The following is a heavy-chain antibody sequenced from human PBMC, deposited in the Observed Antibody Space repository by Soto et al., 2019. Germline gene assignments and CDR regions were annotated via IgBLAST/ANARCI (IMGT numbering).Heavy chain of an antibody. CDR2: ISAYNGNP. CDR1: GYTFTSYG. D-gene: IGHD3-10*01. Sequence: QVQLVQSGAEVKKPGASVKVSCKASGYTFTSYGISWVRQAPGQGLEWMGWISAYNGNPNYAQKLQGRVTMTTDTXTXXAYMQLRSLRSDDTAVYYCARDGPTMVRGVIPFDPWGQGTLVTVSS. V-gene: IGHV1-18*01. CDR3: ARDGPTMVRGVIPFDP. J-gene: IGHJ5*02.